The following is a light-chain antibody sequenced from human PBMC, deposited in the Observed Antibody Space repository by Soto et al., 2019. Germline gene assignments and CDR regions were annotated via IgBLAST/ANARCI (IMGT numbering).Light chain of an antibody. CDR3: QQYYTDST. J-gene: IGKJ3*01. CDR1: QNLLYSPNNKNY. CDR2: WAS. V-gene: IGKV4-1*01. Sequence: DIVMTQSPDSLAVSLGERATINCKSSQNLLYSPNNKNYLAWYQQKPGQPPKLLFYWASIRESGVPDRFSGSGSGTDFTLTISSLQAEDVAVYYCQQYYTDSTFGPGTKVDIK.